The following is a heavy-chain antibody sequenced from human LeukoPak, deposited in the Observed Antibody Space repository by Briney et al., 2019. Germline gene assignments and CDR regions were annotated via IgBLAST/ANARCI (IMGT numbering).Heavy chain of an antibody. J-gene: IGHJ4*02. Sequence: SETLSLTCTVSGDSITDFYWSWIRLPPGKGLECIGFFSHSGSSNYNPSLKSRVTILADTSKNQFSLNLTSVTAADTAVYFCARHTGSISGWFDFWGQGALVTVST. V-gene: IGHV4-59*08. CDR1: GDSITDFY. CDR3: ARHTGSISGWFDF. D-gene: IGHD6-25*01. CDR2: FSHSGSS.